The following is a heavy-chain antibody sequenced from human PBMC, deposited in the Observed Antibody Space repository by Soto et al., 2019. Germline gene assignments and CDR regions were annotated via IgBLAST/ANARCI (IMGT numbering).Heavy chain of an antibody. J-gene: IGHJ5*02. CDR2: IIPIFGTA. CDR3: ARGVGYCSGGSCYSGLYFSTSWFDP. V-gene: IGHV1-69*12. D-gene: IGHD2-15*01. Sequence: QVQLVQSGAEVKKPGSSVKVSCKASGGTFSSYAISWVRQAPGQGLEWMGGIIPIFGTANYAQKFQGRVTITADESTSTAYMELSSLRSEDTAVYYCARGVGYCSGGSCYSGLYFSTSWFDPWGQGTLVTVSS. CDR1: GGTFSSYA.